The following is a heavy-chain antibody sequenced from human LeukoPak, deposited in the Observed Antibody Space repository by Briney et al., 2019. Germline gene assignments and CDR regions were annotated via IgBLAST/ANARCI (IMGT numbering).Heavy chain of an antibody. D-gene: IGHD2-21*01. V-gene: IGHV3-23*01. CDR2: ISGSGGST. CDR3: AKPIVVGLADAFDI. J-gene: IGHJ3*02. CDR1: GFTFSSYA. Sequence: PGGALRLSCAASGFTFSSYAMSWVRQAPGKGGEGVSAISGSGGSTYYADSVKGRCTISRDNSKNTLYLQMNSLRAEDTAVYYCAKPIVVGLADAFDIWGQGTMVTVSS.